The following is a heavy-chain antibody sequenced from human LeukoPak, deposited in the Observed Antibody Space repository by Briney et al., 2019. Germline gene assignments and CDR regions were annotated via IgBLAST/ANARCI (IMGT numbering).Heavy chain of an antibody. V-gene: IGHV3-23*01. CDR1: GFTVSSYA. CDR3: AKGFHTFGGVIVFDY. D-gene: IGHD3-16*02. J-gene: IGHJ4*02. Sequence: GGSLRLSCAASGFTVSSYAMSWGRQGPGKGLEWVSAISGSGGSTYYADSVKGRFTISRDNSKNTLYLQMNSLRAEDTAVYYCAKGFHTFGGVIVFDYWGQGTLVTVSS. CDR2: ISGSGGST.